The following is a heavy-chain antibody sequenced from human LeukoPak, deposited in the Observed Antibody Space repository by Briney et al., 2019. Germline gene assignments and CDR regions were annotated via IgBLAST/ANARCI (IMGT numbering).Heavy chain of an antibody. CDR1: GFTFSSYW. CDR2: IKQDGREK. J-gene: IGHJ1*01. V-gene: IGHV3-7*03. Sequence: PGGSLRLSCGASGFTFSSYWMSWVRQAPGKGLEWVANIKQDGREKYYADSVKGRFTISRDNSKNTLYLQMNSLRAEDTAVYYCAKDWRQLPNWGYFQHWGQGTLVTVSS. CDR3: AKDWRQLPNWGYFQH. D-gene: IGHD7-27*01.